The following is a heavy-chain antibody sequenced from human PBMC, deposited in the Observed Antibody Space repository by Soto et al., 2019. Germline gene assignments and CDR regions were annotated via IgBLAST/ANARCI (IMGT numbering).Heavy chain of an antibody. CDR3: AKDVGYYFDY. V-gene: IGHV3-30*18. J-gene: IGHJ4*02. Sequence: GGSLRLSCAASGFTFSSYGMHWVRQAPGKGLEWVAVISYDGSNKYYADSVKGRFTISRDNSKNTLYLQMNSLRAEDTAVYYCAKDVGYYFDYWGQGTLVTVSS. CDR1: GFTFSSYG. D-gene: IGHD3-10*01. CDR2: ISYDGSNK.